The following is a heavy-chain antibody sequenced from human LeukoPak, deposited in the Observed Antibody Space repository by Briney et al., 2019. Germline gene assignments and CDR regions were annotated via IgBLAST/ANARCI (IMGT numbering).Heavy chain of an antibody. D-gene: IGHD4-11*01. CDR2: INTDGSST. Sequence: GGSLRLSCAASGFTFNSYWMHWVRQAPGKGLVWVSRINTDGSSTSYADSVKGRFTISRDNAKNTLYLQMNSLRAEDTAVYYCAREMTTVTTGFDYWGQGTLVTVSS. CDR3: AREMTTVTTGFDY. J-gene: IGHJ4*02. CDR1: GFTFNSYW. V-gene: IGHV3-74*01.